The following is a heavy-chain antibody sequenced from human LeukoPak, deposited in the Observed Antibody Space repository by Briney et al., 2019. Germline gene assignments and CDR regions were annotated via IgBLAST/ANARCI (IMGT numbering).Heavy chain of an antibody. CDR3: AKGGWLDD. Sequence: PGGSLRLSCAASGFNFNEYDMTWARQAPGKGLEWVSTITGRSDKTHYTDSVKGRFVTSRDNSKDTLYLQMNSLRAEDTALYYCAKGGWLDDLGQGALVTVSS. CDR2: ITGRSDKT. J-gene: IGHJ4*02. D-gene: IGHD6-19*01. CDR1: GFNFNEYD. V-gene: IGHV3-23*01.